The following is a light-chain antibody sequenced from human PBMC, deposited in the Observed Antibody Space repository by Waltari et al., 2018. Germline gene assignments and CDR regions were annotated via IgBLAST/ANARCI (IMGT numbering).Light chain of an antibody. CDR1: NIESKS. J-gene: IGLJ1*01. CDR2: YDS. CDR3: QVWDANTDPGV. V-gene: IGLV3-21*01. Sequence: SYVLTQPPSVAVAPGETARVTCGGNNIESKSVHWYQQKPGQAPVLVISYDSDRPSGIPGRVSGSNSGDTATLTSSRVEAGEEADYYCQVWDANTDPGVFGTGTEVTVL.